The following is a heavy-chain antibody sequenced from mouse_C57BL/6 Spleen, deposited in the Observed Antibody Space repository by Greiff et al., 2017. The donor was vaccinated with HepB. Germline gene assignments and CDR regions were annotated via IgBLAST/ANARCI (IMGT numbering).Heavy chain of an antibody. CDR2: IYPGDGDT. V-gene: IGHV1-80*01. J-gene: IGHJ2*01. Sequence: LVEPGASVKISCKASGYAFSSYWMNWVKQRPGKGLEWIGQIYPGDGDTNYNGKFKGKATLTADKSSSTAYMQLSSLTSEDSAVYFCARNWDGDYFDYWGQGTTLTVSS. CDR1: GYAFSSYW. D-gene: IGHD4-1*01. CDR3: ARNWDGDYFDY.